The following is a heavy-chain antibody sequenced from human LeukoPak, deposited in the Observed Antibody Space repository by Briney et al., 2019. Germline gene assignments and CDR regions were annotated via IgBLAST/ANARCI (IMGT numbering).Heavy chain of an antibody. CDR2: ISGSGGSA. D-gene: IGHD2-21*01. J-gene: IGHJ5*02. CDR1: GFTFSSYA. Sequence: GGSLRLSCAASGFTFSSYAMSWVRQAPGKGLEWVSGISGSGGSAYYADSVKGRFTISRDNSKNTLYLQMNSLRAEDKPVYYCAKDVGFDPWGQGTLVTVSS. CDR3: AKDVGFDP. V-gene: IGHV3-23*01.